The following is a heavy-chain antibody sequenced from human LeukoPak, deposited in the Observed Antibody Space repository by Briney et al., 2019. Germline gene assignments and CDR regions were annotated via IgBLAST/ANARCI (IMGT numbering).Heavy chain of an antibody. CDR2: ISAYNGNT. J-gene: IGHJ6*02. V-gene: IGHV1-18*01. Sequence: GASVKVSCKASGYTFTSYGISWVRQALGQGLEWMGWISAYNGNTNYAQKLQGRVTMTTDTSTSTAYMELRSLRSDDTAVYYCARDSKTGKGSWDYYYYGMDVWGQGTTVTVSS. CDR1: GYTFTSYG. CDR3: ARDSKTGKGSWDYYYYGMDV. D-gene: IGHD6-13*01.